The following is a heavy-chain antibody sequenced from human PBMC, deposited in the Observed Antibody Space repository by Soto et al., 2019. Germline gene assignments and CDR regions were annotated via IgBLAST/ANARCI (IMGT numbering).Heavy chain of an antibody. J-gene: IGHJ6*02. V-gene: IGHV3-30*18. D-gene: IGHD2-21*02. CDR2: ISYDGTNK. CDR3: AKQYCGGDCPNYYYGIDT. CDR1: GFTFSSYG. Sequence: GGSLRLSCAASGFTFSSYGMHWVRQAPGKGLEWVAVISYDGTNKYYADSVKGRLTISRDNSKNTVDLQMSSLRAEDTALYYCAKQYCGGDCPNYYYGIDTWGQGTTVPVSS.